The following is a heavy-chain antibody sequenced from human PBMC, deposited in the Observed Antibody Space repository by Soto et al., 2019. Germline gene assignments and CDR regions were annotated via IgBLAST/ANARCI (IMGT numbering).Heavy chain of an antibody. Sequence: LGESLKIFCKGSGYSFTSYWIGWVRQMPGKGLEWMGSIYPGGSDTRYSTSFQGQVTTSADKSISTAYLQWSSLKASDTVMYYCARHYYYYDSSGQYAFDIWGQGTRVTVSS. CDR1: GYSFTSYW. V-gene: IGHV5-51*01. J-gene: IGHJ3*02. D-gene: IGHD3-22*01. CDR3: ARHYYYYDSSGQYAFDI. CDR2: IYPGGSDT.